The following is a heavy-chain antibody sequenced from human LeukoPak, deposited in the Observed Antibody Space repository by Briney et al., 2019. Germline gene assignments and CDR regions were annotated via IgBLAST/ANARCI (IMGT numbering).Heavy chain of an antibody. D-gene: IGHD4-17*01. CDR1: GGSISSGGYY. CDR3: ARDHATVTRGWFDP. J-gene: IGHJ5*02. V-gene: IGHV4-31*03. CDR2: IYYSGST. Sequence: SEILSLTCTVSGGSISSGGYYWSWIRQHPGKGLEWIGYIYYSGSTYYNPSLKSRVTISVDTSKNQFSLKLSSVTAADTAVYYCARDHATVTRGWFDPWSQGTLVTVSS.